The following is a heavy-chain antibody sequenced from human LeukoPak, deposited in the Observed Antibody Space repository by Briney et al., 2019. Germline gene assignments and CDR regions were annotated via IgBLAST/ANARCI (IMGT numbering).Heavy chain of an antibody. Sequence: PGGSLRLSCAASGFTFSSYSMNWVRQAPGKGLEWVSSISSSSSYIYYADSVKGRFTISRDNAKNSLYLQMNSLRAEDTAVYYCARGTPPWDWIDPWGQGTLVTVSS. J-gene: IGHJ5*02. CDR2: ISSSSSYI. CDR3: ARGTPPWDWIDP. V-gene: IGHV3-21*01. CDR1: GFTFSSYS.